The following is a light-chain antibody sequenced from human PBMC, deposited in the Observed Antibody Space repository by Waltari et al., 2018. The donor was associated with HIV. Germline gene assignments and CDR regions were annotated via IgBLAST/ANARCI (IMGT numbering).Light chain of an antibody. V-gene: IGLV1-47*01. J-gene: IGLJ3*02. CDR1: TSNIGSNS. CDR3: AAYDDNLPGWM. CDR2: RND. Sequence: QSVLTQPPSASGTPGPRVTISCSGSTSNIGSNSVFWYQQFPGTAPKVLIYRNDRRPSGVPDRFSASRSGTSASLVISGLRSEDEADYYCAAYDDNLPGWMFGGGTKLTAL.